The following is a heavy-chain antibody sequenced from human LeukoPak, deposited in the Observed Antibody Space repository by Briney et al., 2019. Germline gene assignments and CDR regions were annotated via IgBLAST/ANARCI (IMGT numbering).Heavy chain of an antibody. Sequence: TGGSLRLSCAASGFTFSRYSTNWVRQAPGKGLEWVSYISSSSSTIYYADSVKGRFTISRDNAKNSLYLQMNSLRAEDTAVYYCARNPLWDTMIVGRFDYWGQGTLVTVSS. CDR3: ARNPLWDTMIVGRFDY. J-gene: IGHJ4*02. CDR2: ISSSSSTI. CDR1: GFTFSRYS. V-gene: IGHV3-48*04. D-gene: IGHD3-22*01.